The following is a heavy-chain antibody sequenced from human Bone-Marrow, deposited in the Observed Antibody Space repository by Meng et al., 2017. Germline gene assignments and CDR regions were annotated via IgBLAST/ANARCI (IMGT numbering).Heavy chain of an antibody. J-gene: IGHJ4*02. CDR3: ARDENISLGKLFGDY. CDR1: GYTFPDYW. Sequence: ASVKVSCKASGYTFPDYWLHWVRRAPGQGLEWMGRINPKSGDTHYAQRFQGRVTMTGDTSISTAYVELSRLRSDDTAVYYCARDENISLGKLFGDYWGQGTLVTVSS. CDR2: INPKSGDT. D-gene: IGHD2-21*01. V-gene: IGHV1-2*06.